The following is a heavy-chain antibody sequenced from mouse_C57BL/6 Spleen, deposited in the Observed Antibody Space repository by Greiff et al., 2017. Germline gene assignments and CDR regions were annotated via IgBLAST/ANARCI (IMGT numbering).Heavy chain of an antibody. CDR2: IWSGGST. Sequence: QVQLQQSGPGLVQPSQSLSITCRVSGFSLTSYGVHWVRQSPGKGLEWLGVIWSGGSTDYNAAFISRLSISKDNSKSQVFFKMNSLQADDTAIYYCARKGSSYGYFDVWGTGTTVTVSS. D-gene: IGHD1-1*01. CDR1: GFSLTSYG. V-gene: IGHV2-2*01. CDR3: ARKGSSYGYFDV. J-gene: IGHJ1*03.